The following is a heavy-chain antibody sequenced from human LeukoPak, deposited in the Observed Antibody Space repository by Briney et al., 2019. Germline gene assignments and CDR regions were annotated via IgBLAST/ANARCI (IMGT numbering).Heavy chain of an antibody. CDR3: LGYCSSTSCYGLFFSYYYYGMDV. V-gene: IGHV4-39*01. CDR2: IYYSGST. CDR1: GGSISSSSYY. Sequence: SETLSLTCTVSGGSISSSSYYWGWIRQPPGKGLEWIGSIYYSGSTSSNPSLKSRVTISVDTSKNQFSLKLSSVTAADTAVYYCLGYCSSTSCYGLFFSYYYYGMDVWGQGTTVTVSS. D-gene: IGHD2-2*01. J-gene: IGHJ6*02.